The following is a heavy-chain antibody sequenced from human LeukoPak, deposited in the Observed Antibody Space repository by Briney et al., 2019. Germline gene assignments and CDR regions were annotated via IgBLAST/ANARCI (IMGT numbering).Heavy chain of an antibody. J-gene: IGHJ4*02. D-gene: IGHD3-9*01. CDR3: ERWDDKRPL. CDR1: GGSMSSYY. Sequence: SSETLSLICSVSGGSMSSYYWSWIRQPPGKRLEWIGSIYYSGSANYNPSLKSRVSISVDTSKNQFSLKLSSVTAADTAVYYCERWDDKRPLWGQGTLVTVSS. V-gene: IGHV4-59*01. CDR2: IYYSGSA.